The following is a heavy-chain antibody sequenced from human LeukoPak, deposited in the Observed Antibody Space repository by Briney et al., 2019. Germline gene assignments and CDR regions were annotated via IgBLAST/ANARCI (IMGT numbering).Heavy chain of an antibody. Sequence: SETLSLTCTVSSGSISSSSYYWGWIRQPPGKGLEWIGYIYYSGSTNYNPSLKSRVTISVDTSKNQFSLKLSSVTAADTAVYYCAKSGGYGLIDYWGQGTLVTVSS. CDR3: AKSGGYGLIDY. CDR2: IYYSGST. D-gene: IGHD6-25*01. J-gene: IGHJ4*01. CDR1: SGSISSSSYY. V-gene: IGHV4-61*05.